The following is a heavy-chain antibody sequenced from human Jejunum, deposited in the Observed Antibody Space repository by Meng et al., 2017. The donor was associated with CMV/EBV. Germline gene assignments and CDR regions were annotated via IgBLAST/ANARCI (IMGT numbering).Heavy chain of an antibody. D-gene: IGHD2-2*02. Sequence: TYSMNWVRQAPGKGLEWVSSIRGSGDNIYYADSVKGRFTISRDNAKNSLFLQMNSLRAEDTAVYYCARGLMGCTSTSCYSGWSDPWGQGTLVTVSS. CDR1: TYS. CDR2: IRGSGDNI. CDR3: ARGLMGCTSTSCYSGWSDP. J-gene: IGHJ5*02. V-gene: IGHV3-21*01.